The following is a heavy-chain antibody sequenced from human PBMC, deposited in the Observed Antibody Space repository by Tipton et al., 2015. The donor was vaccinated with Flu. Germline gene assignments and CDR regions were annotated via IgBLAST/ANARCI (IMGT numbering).Heavy chain of an antibody. Sequence: SLRLSCAASGFTFSGYEMNWVRQTPGKGLEWVSYISSSGSTIYYADSVKGRFTISRDNAKNSLYLQMNSLRAGDTAVYYCARDKAPIRDSCPDYWGRGTLVTVSS. CDR3: ARDKAPIRDSCPDY. V-gene: IGHV3-48*03. J-gene: IGHJ4*02. CDR1: GFTFSGYE. D-gene: IGHD2-15*01. CDR2: ISSSGSTI.